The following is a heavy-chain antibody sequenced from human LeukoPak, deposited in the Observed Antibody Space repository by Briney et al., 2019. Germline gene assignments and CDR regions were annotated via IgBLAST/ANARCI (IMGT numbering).Heavy chain of an antibody. Sequence: PSETLSLTCTVSGASISSYYWNWIRQPPGKGLQWIGSIYYSGSTNYNPSLKSRVTISVDTSKNQFSLKLSSVTAADTAVYYCARGRLGRNAFDIWGQGTMVTVSS. J-gene: IGHJ3*02. CDR1: GASISSYY. D-gene: IGHD7-27*01. V-gene: IGHV4-59*01. CDR2: IYYSGST. CDR3: ARGRLGRNAFDI.